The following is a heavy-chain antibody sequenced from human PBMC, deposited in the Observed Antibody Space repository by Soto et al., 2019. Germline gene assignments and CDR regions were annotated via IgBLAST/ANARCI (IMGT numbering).Heavy chain of an antibody. CDR1: GFLFSGFA. V-gene: IGHV3-30*14. D-gene: IGHD6-19*01. J-gene: IGHJ4*02. CDR3: AAVAVGVTYGNGLS. CDR2: ISYDGNKQ. Sequence: QVQLVESGGGVVQPGRSLRLSCAASGFLFSGFALHWVRQAPGKGLECVAIISYDGNKQYYPDSVKGRFTISRDDSKKSLYLQMASLGLEDTAVYFCAAVAVGVTYGNGLSWGQGTLVTVSS.